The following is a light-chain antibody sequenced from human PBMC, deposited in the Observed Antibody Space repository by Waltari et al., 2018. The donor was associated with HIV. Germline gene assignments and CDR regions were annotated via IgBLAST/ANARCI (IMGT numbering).Light chain of an antibody. CDR2: EFN. Sequence: QSALTQPASVSGSPGQSITISCPAPSSAVESYKLVSWYQQHPGKSPKLMIYEFNERPSGVSNRFSGSKSGNTASLTISGLQAEDEAHYYCCSYAGRGAVFGGGTKVTVL. CDR1: SSAVESYKL. V-gene: IGLV2-23*02. CDR3: CSYAGRGAV. J-gene: IGLJ3*02.